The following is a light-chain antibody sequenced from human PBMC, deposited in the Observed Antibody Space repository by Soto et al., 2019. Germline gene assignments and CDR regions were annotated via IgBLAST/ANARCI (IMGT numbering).Light chain of an antibody. CDR2: AAS. CDR3: QQRSNWLIT. Sequence: EIVLTQSPATLSLSPGERATLSCRASQSISTYLAWYQQKPGQAPRLLSFAASNRATGIPARFSGSGSGTDFTLTISSLEPEDFAVYYCQQRSNWLITFGQGKRLEIK. J-gene: IGKJ5*01. CDR1: QSISTY. V-gene: IGKV3-11*01.